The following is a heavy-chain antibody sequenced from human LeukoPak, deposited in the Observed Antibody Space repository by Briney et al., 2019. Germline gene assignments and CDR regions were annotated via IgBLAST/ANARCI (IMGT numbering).Heavy chain of an antibody. D-gene: IGHD3-10*01. CDR2: ISYDGSNK. V-gene: IGHV3-30-3*01. CDR1: GFTFSSYA. J-gene: IGHJ6*02. Sequence: GGSLRLSCAASGFTFSSYAMHWVRQAPGKGLEWVAVISYDGSNKYYADSVKGRFTISRDNSKNTPYLQMNSLRAEDTAVYYCARGGDYYGSGSYLFWGQGTTVTVSS. CDR3: ARGGDYYGSGSYLF.